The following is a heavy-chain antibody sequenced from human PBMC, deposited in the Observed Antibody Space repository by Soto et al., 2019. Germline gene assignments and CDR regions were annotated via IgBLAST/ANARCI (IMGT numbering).Heavy chain of an antibody. CDR3: AKDRRITMVREVLRAFDS. CDR1: GFTFSSYA. CDR2: ISETP. J-gene: IGHJ4*01. V-gene: IGHV3-23*01. D-gene: IGHD3-10*01. Sequence: GGSLRLSCAASGFTFSSYAMNWVRQAPGKGLEWVSAISETPYYADSVKGRFTISRDNYKNMLYLQMNSLRAEDTAVYYCAKDRRITMVREVLRAFDSWGQGNLVTVSS.